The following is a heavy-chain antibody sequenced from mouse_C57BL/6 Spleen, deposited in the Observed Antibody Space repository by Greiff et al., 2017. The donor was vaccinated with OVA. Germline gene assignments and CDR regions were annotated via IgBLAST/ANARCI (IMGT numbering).Heavy chain of an antibody. CDR1: GYTFTSYW. D-gene: IGHD2-2*01. Sequence: QVHVKQPGTELVKPGASVKLSCKASGYTFTSYWMHWVKQRPGQGLEWIGNINPSNGGTNYNEKFKSKATLTVDKSSSTAYMQLSSLTSEDSAVYYCARGRYGYDVRAMDYWGQGTSVTVSS. J-gene: IGHJ4*01. CDR2: INPSNGGT. CDR3: ARGRYGYDVRAMDY. V-gene: IGHV1-53*01.